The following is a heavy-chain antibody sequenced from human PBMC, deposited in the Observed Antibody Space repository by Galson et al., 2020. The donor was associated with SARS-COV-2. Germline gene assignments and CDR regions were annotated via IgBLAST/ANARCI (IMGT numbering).Heavy chain of an antibody. Sequence: GGSLRLSCAASGLIFNTAWMSWVRQAPGKGLEWVGRFDPKTAGETTVFGAPVKGRFTISRDDSKNTFYLQMNSLEAEDTAVYYCTTAVRYTAMDVWGQGTTVTVCS. CDR3: TTAVRYTAMDV. D-gene: IGHD2-2*02. CDR1: GLIFNTAW. V-gene: IGHV3-15*04. CDR2: FDPKTAGETT. J-gene: IGHJ6*02.